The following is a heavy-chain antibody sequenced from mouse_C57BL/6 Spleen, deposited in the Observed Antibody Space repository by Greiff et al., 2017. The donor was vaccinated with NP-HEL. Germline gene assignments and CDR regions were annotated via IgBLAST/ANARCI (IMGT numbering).Heavy chain of an antibody. V-gene: IGHV1-82*01. D-gene: IGHD1-1*01. CDR2: IYPGDGDT. Sequence: QVQLQQSGPELVKPGASVKISCKASGYAFSSSWMNWVKQRPGKGLEWIGRIYPGDGDTNYNGKFKGKATLTADKSSSTAYMQLSSLTSEDSAVYFCARGRSPYYAMDYWGQGTSVTVSS. CDR3: ARGRSPYYAMDY. CDR1: GYAFSSSW. J-gene: IGHJ4*01.